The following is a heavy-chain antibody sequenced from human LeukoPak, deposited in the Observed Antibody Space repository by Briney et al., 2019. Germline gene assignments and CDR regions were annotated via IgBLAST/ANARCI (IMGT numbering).Heavy chain of an antibody. V-gene: IGHV1-2*02. J-gene: IGHJ4*02. CDR1: GYTFTGYY. CDR2: INPNSGGT. Sequence: ASVKVSCKASGYTFTGYYTHWVRQAPGQGLEWMGWINPNSGGTKYAQKFQGRVTMTRDTSISTAYMELTRLRSDDTAVYYCARDRVADYWGQGTLVTVSS. CDR3: ARDRVADY.